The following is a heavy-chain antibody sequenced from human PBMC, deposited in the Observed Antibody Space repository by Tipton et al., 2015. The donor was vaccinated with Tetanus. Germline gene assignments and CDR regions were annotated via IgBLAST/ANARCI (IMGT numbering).Heavy chain of an antibody. Sequence: QLVQSGGEVKKPGESLKISCKGSGYIFTNYWIGWVRQKPGKGLEWMGIIYPGDSDTRYSPSFQSQVTISVDKSINTAYLQWSSLKASDTSMFYCARAHCSDGVCNFDFWGQGALVTVAS. CDR2: IYPGDSDT. J-gene: IGHJ4*02. V-gene: IGHV5-51*01. CDR1: GYIFTNYW. D-gene: IGHD2-8*01. CDR3: ARAHCSDGVCNFDF.